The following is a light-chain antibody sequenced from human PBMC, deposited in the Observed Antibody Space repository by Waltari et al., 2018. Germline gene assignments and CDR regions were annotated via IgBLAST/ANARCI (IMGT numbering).Light chain of an antibody. Sequence: EIVLTQSPATLSLSPGERATLSCGASQSVSRNYLAWYQQKPGLAPRLLIYDASFRATGIPDRFSGSWSGTDFTFTISRLEPEDFAVYYCQHYDNFPHTFGQGTKLEIK. CDR2: DAS. V-gene: IGKV3D-20*01. J-gene: IGKJ2*01. CDR1: QSVSRNY. CDR3: QHYDNFPHT.